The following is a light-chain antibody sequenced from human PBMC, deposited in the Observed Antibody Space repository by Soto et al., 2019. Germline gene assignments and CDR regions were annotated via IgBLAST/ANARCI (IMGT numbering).Light chain of an antibody. CDR2: AAS. J-gene: IGKJ4*01. CDR1: QSINNY. V-gene: IGKV1-39*01. Sequence: DIQMTQSPSSLSAFVGDRVTITCRASQSINNYLNWYQQKPGKAPKVLISAASSLQSGVPSRFSGSGSGTDFTLTISSLQHEDFATYYCQQSYTSPTFGGGTKVEIK. CDR3: QQSYTSPT.